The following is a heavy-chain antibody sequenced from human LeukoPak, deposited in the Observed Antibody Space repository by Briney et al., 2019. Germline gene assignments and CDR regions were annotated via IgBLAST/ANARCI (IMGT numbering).Heavy chain of an antibody. D-gene: IGHD6-19*01. J-gene: IGHJ5*02. Sequence: SETLSLTCTVSGGSISSYYWSWIRQPPGKGLEWIGYIYYSGSTNYNPSLKSRVTISVDTSKNQFSLRLNSVTAADTAVYYCAGISVAGGDWFDPWGQGTLVTVSS. CDR3: AGISVAGGDWFDP. V-gene: IGHV4-59*12. CDR2: IYYSGST. CDR1: GGSISSYY.